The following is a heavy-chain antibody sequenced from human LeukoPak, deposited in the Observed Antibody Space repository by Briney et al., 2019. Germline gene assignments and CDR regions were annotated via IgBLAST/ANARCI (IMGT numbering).Heavy chain of an antibody. J-gene: IGHJ6*03. CDR3: ARDPQVGMVRGVTYYYYYMDV. V-gene: IGHV1-46*01. CDR2: INPSGGST. Sequence: ASVKVSCKASGYTFTSYYMHWVRQAPGQGLEWMGIINPSGGSTSYAQKFQGRVTMTRDMSTSTVYMELSSLRSEDTAVYYCARDPQVGMVRGVTYYYYYMDVWGKGTTVTVSS. D-gene: IGHD3-10*01. CDR1: GYTFTSYY.